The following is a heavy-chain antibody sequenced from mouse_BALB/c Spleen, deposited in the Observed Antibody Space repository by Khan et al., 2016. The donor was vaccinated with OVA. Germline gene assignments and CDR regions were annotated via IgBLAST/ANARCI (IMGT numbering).Heavy chain of an antibody. Sequence: EVQLQESGPGLVKPSQSLSLTCTVTGYSITSDYAWNWIRQFPGNKLEWMGYISYSGSTSYNPSLKSRISLTRDTSKNQFFLQLNSVTTEDTATYDCARSIMANWGQGTTLTVSS. CDR3: ARSIMAN. V-gene: IGHV3-2*02. CDR2: ISYSGST. J-gene: IGHJ2*01. CDR1: GYSITSDYA.